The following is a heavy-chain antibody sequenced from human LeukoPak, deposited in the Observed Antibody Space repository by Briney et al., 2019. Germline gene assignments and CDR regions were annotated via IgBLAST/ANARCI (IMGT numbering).Heavy chain of an antibody. J-gene: IGHJ6*02. CDR1: GLTGSHHY. V-gene: IGHV3-53*01. CDR3: ARSSKRDCSGGSCYYYYVMDV. CDR2: IHTSGDT. D-gene: IGHD2-15*01. Sequence: GGSLRLSCAASGLTGSHHYVSWVRQAPGKGLEWVSAIHTSGDTCYADSVKGRFTISRDTSKNTLYLQINSLRVEDTAVYFCARSSKRDCSGGSCYYYYVMDVWGQGTTVTVSS.